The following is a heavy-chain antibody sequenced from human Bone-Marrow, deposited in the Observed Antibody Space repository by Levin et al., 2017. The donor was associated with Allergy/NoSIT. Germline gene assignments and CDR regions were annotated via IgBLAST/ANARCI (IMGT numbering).Heavy chain of an antibody. J-gene: IGHJ4*02. D-gene: IGHD1-26*01. Sequence: ASVKVSCKASGYPFSSHYIHWIRQAPGQGLEWMGWSNPYGGATKFAAKFQGRATLTRDTSVSTVYMELTSLTSADTAVYYCARDAGYLQWELPTYWGQGTLLTVAS. CDR2: SNPYGGAT. CDR3: ARDAGYLQWELPTY. V-gene: IGHV1-2*02. CDR1: GYPFSSHY.